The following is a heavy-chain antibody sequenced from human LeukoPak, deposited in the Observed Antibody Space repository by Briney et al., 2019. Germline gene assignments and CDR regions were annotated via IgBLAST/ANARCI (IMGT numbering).Heavy chain of an antibody. D-gene: IGHD6-13*01. J-gene: IGHJ4*02. CDR1: GGSLSGFY. CDR2: INQRAST. CDR3: ARWGLGSSWGVFEN. Sequence: SETLSLTCAVYGGSLSGFYWSWIRQSPGKGLEWIGEINQRASTNYNPSPTSGVTISVHTSKNQSSLKLSSVTAADTAVYYCARWGLGSSWGVFENWGQGTLVTVSS. V-gene: IGHV4-34*01.